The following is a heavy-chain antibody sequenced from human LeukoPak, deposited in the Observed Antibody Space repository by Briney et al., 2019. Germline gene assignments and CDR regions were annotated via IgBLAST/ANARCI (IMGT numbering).Heavy chain of an antibody. J-gene: IGHJ4*02. CDR2: IYTSGST. Sequence: SETLSLTCTVSGGSISSGSYYWSWIRQPAGKGLEWIGRIYTSGSTNYNPSLKSRVTISVDTSKNQFSLKLSSVTAADTAVYYCARDHGYFDYWGQGTLVTVSS. CDR1: GGSISSGSYY. V-gene: IGHV4-61*02. CDR3: ARDHGYFDY.